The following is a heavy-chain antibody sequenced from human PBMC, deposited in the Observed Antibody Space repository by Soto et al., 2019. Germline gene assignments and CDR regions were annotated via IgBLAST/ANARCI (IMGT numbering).Heavy chain of an antibody. CDR3: ARGASPNGMDF. V-gene: IGHV3-33*01. CDR1: GFTFSSYG. CDR2: IWYDGSNK. Sequence: QVQLVESGGGVVQPGRSLRLSCAASGFTFSSYGMHWVRQAPGKGLEWVAVIWYDGSNKYYADSVKGRFTISRDNSKNTLYLQMNSLRAEDTAVYYYARGASPNGMDFWGQGTTVTVSS. J-gene: IGHJ6*02.